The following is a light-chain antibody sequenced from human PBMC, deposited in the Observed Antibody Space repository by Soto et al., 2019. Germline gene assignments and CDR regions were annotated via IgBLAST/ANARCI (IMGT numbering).Light chain of an antibody. CDR3: QQYYSWPGT. J-gene: IGKJ1*01. V-gene: IGKV3-15*01. Sequence: ETVMTQSPATLSVSPVAVATLSCLASQGIGSSLAWYQQKPGQAPRLLIYGASTRHTGIPSRFSGSGSGTEFTLTISSLQSEDFAIYYCQQYYSWPGTFGQGTKVDIK. CDR1: QGIGSS. CDR2: GAS.